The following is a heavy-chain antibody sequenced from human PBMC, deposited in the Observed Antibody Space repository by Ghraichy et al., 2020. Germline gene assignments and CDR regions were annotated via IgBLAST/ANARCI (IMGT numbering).Heavy chain of an antibody. CDR1: GFTFSSYW. Sequence: GGSLRLSCAASGFTFSSYWMSWVRQAPGKGLEWVANIKQDGSEKYYVDSVKGRFTISRDNAKNSLYLQMNSLRAEDTAVYYCARDGRWDYYDILTGYFGLYYYYGMDVWGQGTTVTVSS. V-gene: IGHV3-7*03. J-gene: IGHJ6*02. CDR3: ARDGRWDYYDILTGYFGLYYYYGMDV. D-gene: IGHD3-9*01. CDR2: IKQDGSEK.